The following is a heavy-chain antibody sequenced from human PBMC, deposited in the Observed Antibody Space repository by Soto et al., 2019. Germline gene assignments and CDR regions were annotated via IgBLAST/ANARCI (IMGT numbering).Heavy chain of an antibody. Sequence: GGSLRLSCAASGFTFSSYAMHWVRQAPGKGLEWVAVISYDGSNKYYADSVKGRFTISRDNSKNTLYLQMNSLRAEDTAVYYCARGYPSPPPSASFDYWGQGTLVTVSS. J-gene: IGHJ4*02. CDR1: GFTFSSYA. CDR3: ARGYPSPPPSASFDY. CDR2: ISYDGSNK. V-gene: IGHV3-30*04. D-gene: IGHD1-1*01.